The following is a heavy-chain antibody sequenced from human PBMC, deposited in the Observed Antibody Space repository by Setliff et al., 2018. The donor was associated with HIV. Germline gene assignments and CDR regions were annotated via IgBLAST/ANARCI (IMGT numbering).Heavy chain of an antibody. CDR1: GFTFSSYS. D-gene: IGHD5-18*01. J-gene: IGHJ3*02. Sequence: PGGSLRLSCAASGFTFSSYSMNWVRQAPGKGLEWVSYISSSSSTIYYADSVKGRFTISRDNSKNTMFLQMNSLRVEDTAIYYCAKMHTAMDPDTFDIWGQGTMVTVSS. CDR3: AKMHTAMDPDTFDI. CDR2: ISSSSSTI. V-gene: IGHV3-48*01.